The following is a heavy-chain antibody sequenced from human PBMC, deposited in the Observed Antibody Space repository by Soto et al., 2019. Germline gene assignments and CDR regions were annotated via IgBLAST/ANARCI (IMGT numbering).Heavy chain of an antibody. V-gene: IGHV4-30-2*01. D-gene: IGHD6-6*01. Sequence: SETLSLTCAVSGGSISSGGYSWSWIRQPPGKGLEWIGYIYHSGSTYYNPSLKSRVTISVDRSKNQFSLKLSSVTAADTAVYYCARDPGIAARGGFDYWGQGTLVTVSS. J-gene: IGHJ4*02. CDR1: GGSISSGGYS. CDR3: ARDPGIAARGGFDY. CDR2: IYHSGST.